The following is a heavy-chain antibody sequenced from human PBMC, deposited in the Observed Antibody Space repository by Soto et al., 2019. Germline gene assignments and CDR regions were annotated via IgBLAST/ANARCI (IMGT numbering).Heavy chain of an antibody. D-gene: IGHD4-17*01. Sequence: QLQLQEAGPGLVKPSETLSLTCTVSAASISSSDYFWGWIRQPPGKGLEWIGSIYYSGSTYYNSSLKSRVTISVDTATNQFSLKLSSVTAADTAVYYCSRDYGGNDAFDIWGQGTMVTVSS. CDR3: SRDYGGNDAFDI. CDR2: IYYSGST. J-gene: IGHJ3*02. V-gene: IGHV4-39*01. CDR1: AASISSSDYF.